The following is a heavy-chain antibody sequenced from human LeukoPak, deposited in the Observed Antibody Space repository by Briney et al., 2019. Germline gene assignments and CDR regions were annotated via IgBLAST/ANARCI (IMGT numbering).Heavy chain of an antibody. CDR3: ARGDYYDSSGYLDY. CDR1: GFTFTGYY. V-gene: IGHV1-2*02. CDR2: INPDSGGT. D-gene: IGHD3-22*01. J-gene: IGHJ4*02. Sequence: ASVKVSCRASGFTFTGYYMHWVRQAPGQGLEWMGWINPDSGGTHSAQNFQGRVTMTRDTSVSTAYMELSRLRSDDTAVYYCARGDYYDSSGYLDYWGQGTLVTVSS.